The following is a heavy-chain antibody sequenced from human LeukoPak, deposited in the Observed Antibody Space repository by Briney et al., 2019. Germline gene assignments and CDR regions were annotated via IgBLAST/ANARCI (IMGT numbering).Heavy chain of an antibody. J-gene: IGHJ4*02. CDR3: ARGAGSGRNHFDY. D-gene: IGHD6-19*01. CDR1: GFTFSSNS. V-gene: IGHV3-48*01. Sequence: GGSLRLSCAASGFTFSSNSMNWVRQAPAKGLDRVSYISSSSSTIYCADSVKGRFTISRDNATNSLYLQMNSLKAEDTGVYYCARGAGSGRNHFDYWGQGTLVTVSP. CDR2: ISSSSSTI.